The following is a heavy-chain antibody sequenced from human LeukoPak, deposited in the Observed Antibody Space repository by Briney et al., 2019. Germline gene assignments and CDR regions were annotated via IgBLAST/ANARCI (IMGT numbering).Heavy chain of an antibody. J-gene: IGHJ3*02. CDR3: ATDKGGPGTTFHDPFDN. V-gene: IGHV1-24*01. Sequence: ASVKVSRKVSGHTLSEISMHWVRQAPGKGLEWMGSFDPEDGETMYAENFQGRFTMTEDTSRDTAYMELSSLRSEDTAVYFCATDKGGPGTTFHDPFDNWGQGTMVTV. D-gene: IGHD1-7*01. CDR2: FDPEDGET. CDR1: GHTLSEIS.